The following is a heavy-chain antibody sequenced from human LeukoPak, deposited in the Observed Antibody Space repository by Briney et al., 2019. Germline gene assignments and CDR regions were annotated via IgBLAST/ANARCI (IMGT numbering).Heavy chain of an antibody. CDR2: ISSSSSYI. Sequence: GGSLRLSCAASGFTFSSYSMNWVRQAPGKGLEWVSSISSSSSYIYYADSVKGRFTISRDNAKNSLYLQMNSLRAEDTAVYYWAKGYYFDILSGYSSLDSWGQGTLVTVSS. CDR1: GFTFSSYS. CDR3: AKGYYFDILSGYSSLDS. D-gene: IGHD3-9*01. J-gene: IGHJ4*02. V-gene: IGHV3-21*01.